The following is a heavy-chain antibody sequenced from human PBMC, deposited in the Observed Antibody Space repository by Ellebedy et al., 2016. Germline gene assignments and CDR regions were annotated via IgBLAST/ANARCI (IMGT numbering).Heavy chain of an antibody. CDR3: ARFSYDTTGFFFGGNDAFDI. Sequence: GESLKISXEASGLIVSYNSMNWVRQAPGKGLEWISHISGASGTVYYADSVKGRFTMSRDNAKNSVYLQMKDLRAEDTAIYFCARFSYDTTGFFFGGNDAFDIWGQGTMVTVS. J-gene: IGHJ3*02. V-gene: IGHV3-48*04. D-gene: IGHD3-22*01. CDR2: ISGASGTV. CDR1: GLIVSYNS.